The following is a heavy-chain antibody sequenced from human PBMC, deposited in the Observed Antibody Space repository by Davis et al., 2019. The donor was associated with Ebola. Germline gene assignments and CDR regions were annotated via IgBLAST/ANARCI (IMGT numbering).Heavy chain of an antibody. CDR2: IYYSGST. CDR1: GGSISSYY. J-gene: IGHJ4*02. V-gene: IGHV4-59*01. D-gene: IGHD2-2*01. CDR3: ARDFPAMRRFDY. Sequence: PSETLSLTCTVSGGSISSYYWSWIRQPPGKGLEWIGYIYYSGSTNYNPSLKSRVTISVDTSKNQFSLKLSSVTAADTAVYYCARDFPAMRRFDYWGQGTLVTVSS.